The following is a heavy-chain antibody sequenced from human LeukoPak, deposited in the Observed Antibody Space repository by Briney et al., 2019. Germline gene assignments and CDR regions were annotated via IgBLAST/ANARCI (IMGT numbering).Heavy chain of an antibody. CDR1: GFTFSTYG. J-gene: IGHJ1*01. Sequence: GGSLRLSCAASGFTFSTYGMHWVRQAPGKGLEWVAFMRNDGSNKYYADSVRGRFTISRDNSKNTLYLQMNSLKAEDTAVYYCAKANTGGGSNHLGYFHHWGQGTLVTVSS. CDR3: AKANTGGGSNHLGYFHH. V-gene: IGHV3-30*02. D-gene: IGHD3-16*01. CDR2: MRNDGSNK.